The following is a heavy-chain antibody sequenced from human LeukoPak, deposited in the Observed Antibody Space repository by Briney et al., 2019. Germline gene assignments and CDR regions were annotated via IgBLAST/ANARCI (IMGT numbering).Heavy chain of an antibody. CDR1: GSTFSSYG. V-gene: IGHV3-30*03. Sequence: GGSLRLSCAASGSTFSSYGMRWVRQAPGKGLEWVAVISYDGSNKYYADSVKGRFTISRDNSKNTLYLQMNSLRAEDTAVYYSATLGLRLGELTLYFHDYDAFDIWGQGTMVTVSS. D-gene: IGHD3-16*02. CDR3: ATLGLRLGELTLYFHDYDAFDI. CDR2: ISYDGSNK. J-gene: IGHJ3*02.